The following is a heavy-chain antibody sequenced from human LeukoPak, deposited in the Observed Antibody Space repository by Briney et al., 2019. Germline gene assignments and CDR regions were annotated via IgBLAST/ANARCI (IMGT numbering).Heavy chain of an antibody. V-gene: IGHV3-23*01. CDR2: ISGSGGST. CDR1: GFTFSSYA. D-gene: IGHD3-10*01. CDR3: GRDAVLGSGSADY. Sequence: PGGSLRLSCAASGFTFSSYAMSWVRQAPGKGLEWVSAISGSGGSTYYADSVKGRFTISRDNAKNTLYLQMNSLGAEDTAVYYCGRDAVLGSGSADYWGQGVLATVSS. J-gene: IGHJ4*02.